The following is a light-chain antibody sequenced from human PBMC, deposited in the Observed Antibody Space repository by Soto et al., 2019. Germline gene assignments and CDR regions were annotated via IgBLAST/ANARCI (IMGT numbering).Light chain of an antibody. CDR2: GVT. V-gene: IGKV3-15*01. CDR1: QNIHIN. CDR3: QQYEGWPRT. Sequence: EIVMTQFPDTLSVSPGDTATLSCRSSQNIHINLAWYQQKPGQAPTLLIYGVTARAPGVPARFSGSGSGTDFTLTIRTVQSGDFGVFYCQQYEGWPRTFSLGTKVEIQ. J-gene: IGKJ2*01.